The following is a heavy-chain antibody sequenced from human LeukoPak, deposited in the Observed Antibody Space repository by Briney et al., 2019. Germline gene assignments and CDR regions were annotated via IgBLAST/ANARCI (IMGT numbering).Heavy chain of an antibody. CDR1: GFTFSSYG. D-gene: IGHD3-10*01. Sequence: GGSLRLSCAASGFTFSSYGMSWVRQAPGKGLEWVSAISGSGGSTYYADSVKGRFTISRDNSKNTLYLQMNSLRAEDTAVYYCARSLQDYGSGSRIDYWGQGTLVTVSS. CDR3: ARSLQDYGSGSRIDY. V-gene: IGHV3-23*01. CDR2: ISGSGGST. J-gene: IGHJ4*02.